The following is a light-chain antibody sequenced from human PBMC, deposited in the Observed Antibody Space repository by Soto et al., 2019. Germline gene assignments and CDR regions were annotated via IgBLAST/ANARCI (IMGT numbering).Light chain of an antibody. J-gene: IGKJ5*01. CDR2: GAS. Sequence: EIPLTQSPGTLSLSPGESATLLCRASQFVSSGSLAWYQQKPGQAPRLLIYGASNRATGIPGRFSASGFGTDFTLTITPLEREDSAVYFCQQYDNSPITFGQGTRLDIK. V-gene: IGKV3-20*01. CDR1: QFVSSGS. CDR3: QQYDNSPIT.